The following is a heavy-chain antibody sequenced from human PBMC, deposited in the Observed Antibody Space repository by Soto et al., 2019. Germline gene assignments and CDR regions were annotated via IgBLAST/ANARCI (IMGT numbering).Heavy chain of an antibody. J-gene: IGHJ3*02. V-gene: IGHV5-51*01. D-gene: IGHD6-19*01. Sequence: PGESLKISCKGSGYSFTNYWIGWVRQMPGKGLEWMGIIYPGDSDTRYSPSFRGQVTFSADKSITTAYLQWSSLKASDTAMYYCARPRIGMAGATDFDIWGQGTMLTVSS. CDR3: ARPRIGMAGATDFDI. CDR2: IYPGDSDT. CDR1: GYSFTNYW.